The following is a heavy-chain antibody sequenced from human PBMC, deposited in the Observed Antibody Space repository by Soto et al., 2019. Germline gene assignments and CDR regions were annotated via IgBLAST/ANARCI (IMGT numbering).Heavy chain of an antibody. D-gene: IGHD6-25*01. CDR1: GYTFTTYY. V-gene: IGHV1-46*01. J-gene: IGHJ4*02. Sequence: QVQLVQSGAEVKKPGASVKVSCKPSGYTFTTYYIHWVRQAPGQGLEWMGTINPSGGDTAYAQKFQGRVTVTMDTSTSTVYMELRSLRPEDTAVYYCARIATGYWGQGTLVTVSS. CDR2: INPSGGDT. CDR3: ARIATGY.